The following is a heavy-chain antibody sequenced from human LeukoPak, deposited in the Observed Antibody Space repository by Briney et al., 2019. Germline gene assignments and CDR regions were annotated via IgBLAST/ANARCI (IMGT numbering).Heavy chain of an antibody. V-gene: IGHV3-74*01. J-gene: IGHJ4*02. Sequence: GGSLRLSCAASGFTFSSYWMHWVRQAPGKGLVWVSRINSDGSSTSYADSVRGRFTISRDNAKNTLYLQMNSLRAEDTAVYYCARDNYAGSFDYWGQGTLVTVSS. D-gene: IGHD2-2*01. CDR2: INSDGSST. CDR1: GFTFSSYW. CDR3: ARDNYAGSFDY.